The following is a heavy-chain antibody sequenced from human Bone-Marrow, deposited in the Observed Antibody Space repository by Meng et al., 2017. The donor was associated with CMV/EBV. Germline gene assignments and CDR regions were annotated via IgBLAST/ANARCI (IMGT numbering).Heavy chain of an antibody. Sequence: GGSLRLSCAASGLTFSSYSMNGVRQAPGKGLEWVSSISSSSSYIYYADSVKGRFTISRDNAENSLYLQMNSLRAEDTAVYYCARHRTIFGVVINRRNQEQRRDWFDPWGQGTRVTGSS. D-gene: IGHD3-3*01. CDR3: ARHRTIFGVVINRRNQEQRRDWFDP. CDR1: GLTFSSYS. V-gene: IGHV3-21*01. J-gene: IGHJ5*02. CDR2: ISSSSSYI.